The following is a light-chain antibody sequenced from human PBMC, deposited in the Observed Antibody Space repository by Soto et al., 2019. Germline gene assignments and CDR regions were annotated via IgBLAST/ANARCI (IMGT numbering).Light chain of an antibody. CDR1: HSVGSK. CDR3: LQYFNWPQT. V-gene: IGKV3D-15*01. Sequence: ETVLTQSPATLSLSPGERATLSCRASHSVGSKLAWYQQRPGQPPRLLIYEVSTGATGIPARFSGSGSGTEFDLTISSLQSEDFGVYYCLQYFNWPQTFGQGTKLEI. J-gene: IGKJ2*01. CDR2: EVS.